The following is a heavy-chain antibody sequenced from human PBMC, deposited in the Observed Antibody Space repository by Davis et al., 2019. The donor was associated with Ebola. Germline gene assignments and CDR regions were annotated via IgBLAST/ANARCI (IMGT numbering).Heavy chain of an antibody. CDR2: IWPSDSDT. J-gene: IGHJ4*02. D-gene: IGHD6-6*01. V-gene: IGHV5-51*01. CDR1: GFDFTNYW. Sequence: GESLKIPCQGSGFDFTNYWIGWVRQPPGKGLEWMGIIWPSDSDTRYSPSFQGQVTISADKSITTAFLQWNSLKASDTAMYYCARHGKISGRRGFFDYWGQGTLVTVSS. CDR3: ARHGKISGRRGFFDY.